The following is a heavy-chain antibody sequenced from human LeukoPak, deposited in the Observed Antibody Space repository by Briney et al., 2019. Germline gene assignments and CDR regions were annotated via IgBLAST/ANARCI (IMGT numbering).Heavy chain of an antibody. CDR1: GGSISSYY. CDR3: AKLYSKSPLSYYYYMDV. CDR2: IYTSGST. D-gene: IGHD4-11*01. J-gene: IGHJ6*03. Sequence: EPSETLSLTCTVSGGSISSYYWSWIRQPPGKGLEWIGYIYTSGSTNYNPSLKSRVTISVDTSKNQFSLKLSSVTAADTAVYYCAKLYSKSPLSYYYYMDVWGKGTTVTVSS. V-gene: IGHV4-4*09.